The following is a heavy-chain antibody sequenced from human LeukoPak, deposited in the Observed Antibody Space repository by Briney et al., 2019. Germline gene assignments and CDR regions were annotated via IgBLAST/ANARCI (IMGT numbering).Heavy chain of an antibody. Sequence: ATVTISCKAFGYTFTDYYIHWVKEAPGKGLEWMGRVDPEDGETTYAEKFQGRVTITADTSTDTAYMELNNLRSEDTAVYYCATMTTFDPWGQGTLVTVSP. J-gene: IGHJ5*02. CDR1: GYTFTDYY. CDR2: VDPEDGET. CDR3: ATMTTFDP. V-gene: IGHV1-69-2*01. D-gene: IGHD4-11*01.